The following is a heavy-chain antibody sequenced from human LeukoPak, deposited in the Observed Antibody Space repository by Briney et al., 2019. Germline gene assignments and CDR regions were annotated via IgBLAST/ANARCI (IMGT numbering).Heavy chain of an antibody. Sequence: GRSLRLSCEASGFTFSSYGMHWVRQAPGKGLEWVAVIWHDGSKTFYADSVKGRFTFTRDNSRNTLYLQMNSLRAEDTAVYYCARELNVDTAMAFDYWGQGALVIVSS. CDR2: IWHDGSKT. D-gene: IGHD5-18*01. CDR3: ARELNVDTAMAFDY. J-gene: IGHJ4*02. CDR1: GFTFSSYG. V-gene: IGHV3-33*01.